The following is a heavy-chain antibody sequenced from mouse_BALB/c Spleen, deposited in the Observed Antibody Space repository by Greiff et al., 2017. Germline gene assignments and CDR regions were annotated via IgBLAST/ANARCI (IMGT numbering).Heavy chain of an antibody. J-gene: IGHJ4*01. V-gene: IGHV5-6-5*01. D-gene: IGHD1-1*01. Sequence: DVHLVESGGGLVKPGGSLKLSCAASGFTFSSYAMSWVRQTPEKRLEWVASISSGGSTYYPDSVKGRFTISRDNARNILYLQMSSLRSEDTAMYYCARGYYGSSSYYAMDYWGQGTSVTVSS. CDR1: GFTFSSYA. CDR3: ARGYYGSSSYYAMDY. CDR2: ISSGGST.